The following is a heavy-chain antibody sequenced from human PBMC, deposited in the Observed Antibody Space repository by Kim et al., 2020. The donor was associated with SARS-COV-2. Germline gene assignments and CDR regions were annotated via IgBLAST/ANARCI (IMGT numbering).Heavy chain of an antibody. Sequence: SVKVSCKASGGTFSSYAISWVRQAPGQGLEWMGGIIPIFGTANYAQKFQGRVTITADESTSTAYMELSSLRSEDTAVYYCAGPVDDFWSGYYPNYYGMDVWGQGTTVTVSS. CDR3: AGPVDDFWSGYYPNYYGMDV. CDR2: IIPIFGTA. D-gene: IGHD3-3*01. V-gene: IGHV1-69*13. CDR1: GGTFSSYA. J-gene: IGHJ6*02.